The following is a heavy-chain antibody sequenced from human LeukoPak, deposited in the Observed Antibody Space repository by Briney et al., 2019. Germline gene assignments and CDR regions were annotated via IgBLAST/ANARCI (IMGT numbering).Heavy chain of an antibody. Sequence: PGGSLRLSCAASGFTFSSYAMNWVRQAPGKGLEWVSEISGSDSSTNYADSVQGRFTISRDNSKNMLSLQMNSLRAEDTAVYYCAKDLRGSGWSNGGFFDYWGQGTLVTVSS. CDR3: AKDLRGSGWSNGGFFDY. D-gene: IGHD6-19*01. V-gene: IGHV3-23*01. J-gene: IGHJ4*02. CDR1: GFTFSSYA. CDR2: ISGSDSST.